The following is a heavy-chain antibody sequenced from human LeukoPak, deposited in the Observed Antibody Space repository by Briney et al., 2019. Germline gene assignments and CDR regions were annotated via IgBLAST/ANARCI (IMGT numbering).Heavy chain of an antibody. J-gene: IGHJ4*02. D-gene: IGHD3-22*01. CDR1: GGSVGSGDYY. CDR2: IYYSGST. Sequence: PSETLSLTCTVSGGSVGSGDYYWNWIRQPPGKGLERIGYIYYSGSTYYNPSLKSRVTMSVDTSKNQFSLKLSFVTAADTAVYYCAEDRNRGHYSHFDSWGPGTLVTVSS. V-gene: IGHV4-30-4*08. CDR3: AEDRNRGHYSHFDS.